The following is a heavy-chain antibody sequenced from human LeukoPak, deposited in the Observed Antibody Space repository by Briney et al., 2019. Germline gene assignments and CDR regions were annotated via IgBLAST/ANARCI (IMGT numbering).Heavy chain of an antibody. V-gene: IGHV1-8*01. CDR3: ARGHYDSSGYYPFDY. D-gene: IGHD3-22*01. Sequence: ASVKVSCKASGYTFTSYDINWVRQATGQGLEWMGWMNPNSGNTGYAQKFQGRGTMTRNTSISTAYMELSSLRSEDTAVYYCARGHYDSSGYYPFDYWGQGTLVTVSS. J-gene: IGHJ4*02. CDR1: GYTFTSYD. CDR2: MNPNSGNT.